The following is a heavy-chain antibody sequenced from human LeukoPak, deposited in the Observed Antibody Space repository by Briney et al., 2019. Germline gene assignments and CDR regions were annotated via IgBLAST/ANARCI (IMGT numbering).Heavy chain of an antibody. D-gene: IGHD3-3*01. CDR1: GFTFSSYS. V-gene: IGHV3-21*01. CDR3: ATVPVQFWSGYAFDY. CDR2: ISSSSRYI. Sequence: GGSLRLSCAASGFTFSSYSMNWVSQAPGKGLEWVSSISSSSRYIYYADSVKGRFTISRDNAKNSLYLQMNSLRAEDTAVYYCATVPVQFWSGYAFDYWGQGTLVTVSS. J-gene: IGHJ4*02.